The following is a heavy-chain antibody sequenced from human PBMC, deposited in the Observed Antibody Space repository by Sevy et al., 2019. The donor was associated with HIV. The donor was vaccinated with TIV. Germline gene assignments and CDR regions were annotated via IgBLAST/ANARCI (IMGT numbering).Heavy chain of an antibody. J-gene: IGHJ6*03. CDR2: IRHDGGNR. D-gene: IGHD5-12*01. CDR3: AKDPRVTISATTNYYYYMDV. V-gene: IGHV3-30*02. CDR1: GFSFSTYG. Sequence: GGSLRLSCAASGFSFSTYGMHWVRQVPGKGLEWVAFIRHDGGNRYYVDSVKGQFTISRDNSKNTLYLQMNSLRPEDTAIYYCAKDPRVTISATTNYYYYMDVWGKRTTVTVSS.